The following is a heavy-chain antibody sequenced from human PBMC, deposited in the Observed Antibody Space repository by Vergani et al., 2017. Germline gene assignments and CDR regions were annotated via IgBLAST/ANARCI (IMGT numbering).Heavy chain of an antibody. Sequence: QVQLVESGGGVVQPGRSLRLSCAASGFTFSSYGMHWVRQAPGKGLEWVAVISYDGSNKYYADSVKGRFTISRDNYKNTLYLQMNSLRAEDTAVYYCAREPGKWELLAYYYYGMDVWGQGTTVTVSS. CDR3: AREPGKWELLAYYYYGMDV. V-gene: IGHV3-30*03. J-gene: IGHJ6*02. D-gene: IGHD1-26*01. CDR1: GFTFSSYG. CDR2: ISYDGSNK.